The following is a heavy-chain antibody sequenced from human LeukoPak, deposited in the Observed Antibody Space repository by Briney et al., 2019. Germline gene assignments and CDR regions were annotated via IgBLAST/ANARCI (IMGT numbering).Heavy chain of an antibody. CDR3: AREGVAATRDY. V-gene: IGHV4-34*01. CDR1: GGSFSGYY. Sequence: SETLSLTCAVYGGSFSGYYWSWIRQPPGKGLEWIGEINHSGSTYYNPSLKSRVTISVDRSKNQFSLKLSSVTAADTAVYYCAREGVAATRDYWGQGTLVTVSS. J-gene: IGHJ4*02. CDR2: INHSGST. D-gene: IGHD2-15*01.